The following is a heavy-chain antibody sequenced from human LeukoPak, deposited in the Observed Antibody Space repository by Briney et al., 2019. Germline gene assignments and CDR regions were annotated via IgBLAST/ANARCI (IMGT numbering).Heavy chain of an antibody. CDR3: ARHSGFLTLHYSGLDV. CDR2: VHYSGST. J-gene: IGHJ6*02. D-gene: IGHD6-19*01. V-gene: IGHV4-59*08. CDR1: GGSIRNYY. Sequence: PSETLSLTCTVSGGSIRNYYWSWMRQSPGEGLEWIGYVHYSGSTNYNPSLKSRVTVSVDMSQNQFSLKLNSVTAADTAVYFCARHSGFLTLHYSGLDVWGQGTTVTVSS.